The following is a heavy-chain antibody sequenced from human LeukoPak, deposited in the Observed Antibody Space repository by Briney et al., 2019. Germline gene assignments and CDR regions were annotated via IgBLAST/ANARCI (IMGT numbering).Heavy chain of an antibody. CDR3: ARDGEPRGLFDY. CDR1: GFTVSSNY. D-gene: IGHD3-10*01. J-gene: IGHJ4*02. CDR2: IYSGGST. V-gene: IGHV3-53*01. Sequence: TGGSLRLSCAASGFTVSSNYMSWVRQAPGKGLEWVSLIYSGGSTYYADSVKGRFTISRDNPKNTLYLQMNSLRAEDTAVYYCARDGEPRGLFDYWGQGTLVTVSS.